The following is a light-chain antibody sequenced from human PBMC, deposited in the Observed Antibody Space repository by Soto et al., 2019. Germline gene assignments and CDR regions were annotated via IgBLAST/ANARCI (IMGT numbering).Light chain of an antibody. V-gene: IGKV1-5*01. CDR1: RSISDW. Sequence: IRMTQSPSTLSATVGDRVTLTCRASRSISDWVAWYKQKPGKAPELLIFDASSLKSGVPSRFSGSGSGTEFTLTISSLQPDDFATYYCQQYNSYSGTFGQGTKVAI. J-gene: IGKJ1*01. CDR2: DAS. CDR3: QQYNSYSGT.